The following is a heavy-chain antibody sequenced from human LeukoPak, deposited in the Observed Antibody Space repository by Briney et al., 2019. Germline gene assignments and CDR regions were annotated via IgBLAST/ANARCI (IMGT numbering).Heavy chain of an antibody. D-gene: IGHD7-27*01. CDR2: ISYDGSNK. CDR3: ARSRVVDRPGDY. V-gene: IGHV3-30*01. Sequence: GGSLRLSCAASGFTFSSYAMHWVRQAPGKGLEWVAVISYDGSNKYYADSVKGRFTISRDNSMNTLYLQMNSLRAEDTAVYYRARSRVVDRPGDYWGQGTLVTVSS. J-gene: IGHJ4*02. CDR1: GFTFSSYA.